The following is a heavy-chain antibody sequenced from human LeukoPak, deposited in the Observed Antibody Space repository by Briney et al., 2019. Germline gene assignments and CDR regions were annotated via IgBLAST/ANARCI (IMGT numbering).Heavy chain of an antibody. CDR1: GFTFSSYA. J-gene: IGHJ4*02. CDR3: ASGFGYYDSSGPRDY. CDR2: ISYDGSNK. V-gene: IGHV3-30-3*01. D-gene: IGHD3-22*01. Sequence: GGSLRLSCAASGFTFSSYAMHWVRQALGKGLEWVAVISYDGSNKYYADSVKGRFTISRDNSKNTLYLQMNSLRAEDTAVYYCASGFGYYDSSGPRDYWGQGTLVTVSS.